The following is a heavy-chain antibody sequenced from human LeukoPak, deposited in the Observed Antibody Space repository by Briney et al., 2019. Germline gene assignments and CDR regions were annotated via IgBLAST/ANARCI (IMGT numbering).Heavy chain of an antibody. V-gene: IGHV1-69*05. CDR2: IIPIFGTA. Sequence: ASVKVSCKASGGTFSSYAISWVRQAPGQGLEWMGGIIPIFGTANYAQKFQGRVTMTRDTSISTAYMELSRLRSDDTAVYYCAVLWFGELPHGPPLYYYYMDVWGKGTTVTISS. CDR1: GGTFSSYA. D-gene: IGHD3-10*01. J-gene: IGHJ6*03. CDR3: AVLWFGELPHGPPLYYYYMDV.